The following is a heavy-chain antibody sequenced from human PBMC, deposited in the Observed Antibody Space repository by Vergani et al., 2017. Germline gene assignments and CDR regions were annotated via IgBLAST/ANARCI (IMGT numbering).Heavy chain of an antibody. CDR1: GDSISAYY. CDR2: IHYTGST. Sequence: QVQLQESCPGLVKPSETLSLTCTVSGDSISAYYWSWIRQPPGKGLEWIVYIHYTGSTNYNPSLQRRVTISLDTSKNQFSLKLSSVTAADTALYFCARHDRKTYTATMGWYDYWGQGILVTVSS. D-gene: IGHD3-16*01. V-gene: IGHV4-59*08. CDR3: ARHDRKTYTATMGWYDY. J-gene: IGHJ4*02.